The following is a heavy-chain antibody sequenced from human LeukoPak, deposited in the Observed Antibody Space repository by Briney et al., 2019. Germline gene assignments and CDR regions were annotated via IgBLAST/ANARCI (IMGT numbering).Heavy chain of an antibody. CDR1: GFTFSSYW. V-gene: IGHV3-48*04. CDR3: AELGITMIGGV. J-gene: IGHJ6*04. D-gene: IGHD3-10*02. Sequence: QPGGSLRLSCAASGFTFSSYWMHWVRQAPGKGLEWVSYISSSGSTIYYADSVKGRFTISRDNAKNSLYLQMNSLRAEDTAVYYCAELGITMIGGVWGKGPTVTISS. CDR2: ISSSGSTI.